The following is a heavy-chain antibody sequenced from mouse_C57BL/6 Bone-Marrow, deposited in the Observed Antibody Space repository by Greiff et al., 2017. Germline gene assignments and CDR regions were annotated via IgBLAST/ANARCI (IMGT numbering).Heavy chain of an antibody. Sequence: DVMLVESGEGLVKPGGSLKLSCAASGFTFSSYAMSWVRQTPEKRLEWVAYISSGGDYIYYADTVKGRFTISRDNARNTLYLQRSSLKSEDTAMYYGTRERYGCYGRCFDYWGQGTTLTVSS. CDR2: ISSGGDYI. D-gene: IGHD2-3*01. CDR3: TRERYGCYGRCFDY. CDR1: GFTFSSYA. V-gene: IGHV5-9-1*02. J-gene: IGHJ2*01.